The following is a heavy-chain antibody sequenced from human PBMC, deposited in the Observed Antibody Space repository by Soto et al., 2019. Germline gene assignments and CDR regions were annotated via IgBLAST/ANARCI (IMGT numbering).Heavy chain of an antibody. CDR3: APVSGWYARNAFDI. V-gene: IGHV6-1*01. CDR2: AYYRSKWFS. J-gene: IGHJ3*02. Sequence: SQTLSLNCAVFGDSISTNTSAWNWIRLSPSRGLEWLGRAYYRSKWFSDYAPSVKGRISINPDTSKNHFSLLLNSVTPEDTAVYYCAPVSGWYARNAFDIWGQGTRINAS. CDR1: GDSISTNTSA. D-gene: IGHD6-13*01.